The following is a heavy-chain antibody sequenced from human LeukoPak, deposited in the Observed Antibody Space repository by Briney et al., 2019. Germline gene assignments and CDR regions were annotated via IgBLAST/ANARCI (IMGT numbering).Heavy chain of an antibody. CDR1: GYTLTNYG. CDR2: ITADNGNA. CDR3: ARALYWSSSNCYDGASDY. D-gene: IGHD2-15*01. Sequence: ASVKVSCKASGYTLTNYGISRVREAPGQGLEWMGWITADNGNANYAQKFQGRVTMTADTSTSTAYMELRSLRSDDTAVYYCARALYWSSSNCYDGASDYWGQGTLVTVSS. J-gene: IGHJ4*02. V-gene: IGHV1-18*01.